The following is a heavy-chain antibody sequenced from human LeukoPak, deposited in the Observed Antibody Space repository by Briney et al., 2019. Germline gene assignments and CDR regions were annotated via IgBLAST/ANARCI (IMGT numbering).Heavy chain of an antibody. Sequence: SETLSLTCTVSGGSISYYYWSWIRQSPGKGLEWIGYIYYNGSTNYNPSLKSRVTISVDMSKNQFSLKVTSVTAADTAIYCCARKGGHFDYWGQGTLVTVSS. J-gene: IGHJ4*02. CDR2: IYYNGST. CDR3: ARKGGHFDY. D-gene: IGHD2-15*01. CDR1: GGSISYYY. V-gene: IGHV4-59*01.